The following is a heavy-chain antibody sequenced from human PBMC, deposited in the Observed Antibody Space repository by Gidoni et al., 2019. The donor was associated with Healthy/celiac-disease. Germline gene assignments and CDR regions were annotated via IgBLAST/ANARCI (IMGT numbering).Heavy chain of an antibody. CDR3: ARRDYYDSSGYPYYYFDY. D-gene: IGHD3-22*01. V-gene: IGHV4-39*01. CDR1: GGSISSSSYY. CDR2: IYYSGST. Sequence: QLQLQESGPGLVKPSETLSLTCTVSGGSISSSSYYWGWIRQPPGKGLEWIGSIYYSGSTYYNPSLKSRVTVSVDTSKNQFSLKLSSVTAADTAVYYCARRDYYDSSGYPYYYFDYWGQGTLVTVSS. J-gene: IGHJ4*02.